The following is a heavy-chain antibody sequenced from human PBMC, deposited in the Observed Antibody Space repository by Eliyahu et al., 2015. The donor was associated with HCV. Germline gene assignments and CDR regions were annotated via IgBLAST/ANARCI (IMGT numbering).Heavy chain of an antibody. D-gene: IGHD2-2*01. CDR3: ARDGCSSTSCYPNSADQDAFDI. V-gene: IGHV3-66*01. CDR1: GFTXXSNY. J-gene: IGHJ3*02. CDR2: XYSGGST. Sequence: EVQLVESGGGLVQPGGSLXLSCAASGFTXXSNYXSWVRQAPGKGLEWVSVXYSGGSTYYADSVKGRFTISRDNSKNTLYLQMNSLRAEDTAVYYCARDGCSSTSCYPNSADQDAFDIWGQGTMVTVSS.